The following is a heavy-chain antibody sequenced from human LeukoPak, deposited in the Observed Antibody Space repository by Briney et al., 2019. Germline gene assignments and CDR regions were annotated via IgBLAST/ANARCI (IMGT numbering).Heavy chain of an antibody. V-gene: IGHV1-18*01. CDR1: GYTFTSYG. CDR3: ARVKVVPAARVFGWFDP. Sequence: ASVKVSCKASGYTFTSYGISWVRQAPGQGLEWMGWISAYNGNTNYAQKLQGRVTMTPDTSTSTAYMELRSLRSDDTAVYYCARVKVVPAARVFGWFDPWGQGTLVTVSS. CDR2: ISAYNGNT. J-gene: IGHJ5*02. D-gene: IGHD2-2*01.